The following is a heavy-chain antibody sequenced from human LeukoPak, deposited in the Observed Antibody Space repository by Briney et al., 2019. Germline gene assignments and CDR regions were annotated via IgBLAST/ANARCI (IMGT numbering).Heavy chain of an antibody. J-gene: IGHJ5*02. CDR1: GGSISSYY. CDR2: IYYSGST. D-gene: IGHD4-17*01. Sequence: PSETLSLTCTVSGGSISSYYWSWIRQPPGKGLEWIVYIYYSGSTNYNPSLKSRVTISVDTSKNQFSLKLSSVTAADTAVYYCARDRLMRYGASSGFDPWGQGTLVTVSS. V-gene: IGHV4-59*12. CDR3: ARDRLMRYGASSGFDP.